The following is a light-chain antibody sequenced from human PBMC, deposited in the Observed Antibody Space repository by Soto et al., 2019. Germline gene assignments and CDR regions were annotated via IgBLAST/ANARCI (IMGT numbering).Light chain of an antibody. Sequence: EIVLTQSPGTLSLSPGERATLSCRASQSVSSSYLAWYQQKPGQAPRLLIYGASSRATGIPDRFSGSGSGTDFTLTISSLQPEDFATYYCQQLNSYPRYTFGQGTKLEIK. CDR2: GAS. V-gene: IGKV3-20*01. J-gene: IGKJ2*01. CDR3: QQLNSYPRYT. CDR1: QSVSSSY.